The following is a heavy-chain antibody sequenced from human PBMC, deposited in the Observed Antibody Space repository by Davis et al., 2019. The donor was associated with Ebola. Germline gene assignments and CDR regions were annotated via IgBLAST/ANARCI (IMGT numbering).Heavy chain of an antibody. V-gene: IGHV1-3*01. D-gene: IGHD3-16*01. Sequence: ASVTVSCKASGYTFSVYSIYWVRQAPGQGLEWLGRINGGNGETKYSQKFQGRVIMTRDTSANMVYMELTSLRPEDTAVYYCARASGGLGKYGGSVGPWGQGTLVTVSS. J-gene: IGHJ5*02. CDR1: GYTFSVYS. CDR2: INGGNGET. CDR3: ARASGGLGKYGGSVGP.